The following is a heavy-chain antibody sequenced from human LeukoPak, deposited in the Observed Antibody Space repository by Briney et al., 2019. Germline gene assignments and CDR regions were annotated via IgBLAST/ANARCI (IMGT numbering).Heavy chain of an antibody. V-gene: IGHV4-38-2*02. Sequence: SETLSLTCTVSGYSISSGYYWGWIRQPPGKGLEWIGSIYHSGSTYYNPSLKSRVTISVDTSKNQFSLKLSSVTAADTAVYYCARALTTVTYFDYWGQGTLVTVSS. CDR1: GYSISSGYY. CDR2: IYHSGST. CDR3: ARALTTVTYFDY. J-gene: IGHJ4*02. D-gene: IGHD4-11*01.